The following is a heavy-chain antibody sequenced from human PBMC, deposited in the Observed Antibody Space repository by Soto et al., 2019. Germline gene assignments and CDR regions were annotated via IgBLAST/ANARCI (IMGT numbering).Heavy chain of an antibody. D-gene: IGHD2-15*01. Sequence: GGSLRLSCAASGFTFSSYGMHWVRQAPGKGLEWVAVISYDGSNKYYADSVKGRFTISRDNSKNTLYLQMNSLRAEDTAVYYCANLVVVAATPIGAFDIWGQGTMVTVSS. CDR2: ISYDGSNK. V-gene: IGHV3-30*18. J-gene: IGHJ3*02. CDR1: GFTFSSYG. CDR3: ANLVVVAATPIGAFDI.